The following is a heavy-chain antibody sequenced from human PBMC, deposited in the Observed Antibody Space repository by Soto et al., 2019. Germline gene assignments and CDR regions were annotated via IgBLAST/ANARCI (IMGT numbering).Heavy chain of an antibody. CDR1: GFTFSNAW. CDR2: IKSRADGGTA. CDR3: ATLGGNLGAFDY. Sequence: EVQLVESGGGLVKPGGSLRLSCAASGFTFSNAWMSWVRQAPGKGLDWVGRIKSRADGGTADHAAPVKGRFAISRDDSKNTLYLQMNSLKTEDTALYYCATLGGNLGAFDYWGQGTLVTVSS. V-gene: IGHV3-15*01. J-gene: IGHJ4*02. D-gene: IGHD3-16*01.